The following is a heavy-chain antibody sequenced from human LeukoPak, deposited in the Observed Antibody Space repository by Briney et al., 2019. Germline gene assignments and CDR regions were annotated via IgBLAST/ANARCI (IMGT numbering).Heavy chain of an antibody. V-gene: IGHV1-46*01. CDR1: GYTFTSYV. J-gene: IGHJ4*02. CDR2: IYPRDGST. Sequence: ASVKVSCKASGYTFTSYVIHWVRQAPGQGLEWMGMIYPRDGSTSYAQKFQGRVTVTRDTSTSTVHMELSGLRSEDTAVYYCARDQEAFDYWGQGTLVTVSS. CDR3: ARDQEAFDY.